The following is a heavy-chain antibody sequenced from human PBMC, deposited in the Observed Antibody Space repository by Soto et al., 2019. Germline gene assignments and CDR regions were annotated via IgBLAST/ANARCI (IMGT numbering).Heavy chain of an antibody. D-gene: IGHD2-15*01. V-gene: IGHV3-7*01. J-gene: IGHJ4*02. CDR2: IKQDGSEK. Sequence: GGSLRLSCAASGFTFSGYYMTWVRQSPGRGLEWVGNIKQDGSEKYYVDSLKGRFSISRDNAKKSLYLQMNSLGVEDTAVYYCARGRSDDYFDYWGQGTLVTVSS. CDR1: GFTFSGYY. CDR3: ARGRSDDYFDY.